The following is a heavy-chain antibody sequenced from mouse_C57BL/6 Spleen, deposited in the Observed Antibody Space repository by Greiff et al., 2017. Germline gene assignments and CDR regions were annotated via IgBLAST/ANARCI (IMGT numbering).Heavy chain of an antibody. CDR1: GYAFSSSW. CDR3: ARGDGIPWFAY. CDR2: IYPGDGDT. J-gene: IGHJ3*01. D-gene: IGHD2-1*01. V-gene: IGHV1-82*01. Sequence: QVQLKESGPELVKPGASVKISCKASGYAFSSSWMNWVKQRPGKGLEWIGRIYPGDGDTNYNGKFKGKATLTADKSSSTAYMQLSSLTSEDSAVYFCARGDGIPWFAYWGQGTLVTVSA.